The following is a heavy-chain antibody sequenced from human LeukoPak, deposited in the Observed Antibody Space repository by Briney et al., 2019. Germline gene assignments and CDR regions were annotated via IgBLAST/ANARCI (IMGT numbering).Heavy chain of an antibody. CDR1: GGSISSYY. Sequence: SETLPLTCTLSGGSISSYYWGWIRQPPGKGLEWIGYIYYGGTTNYNPSLKSRVTMSVDTSKNQFSLNLRSVTAADTAVYYCARLQVVPAATQHFDYWGQGTLVTVSS. CDR3: ARLQVVPAATQHFDY. J-gene: IGHJ4*02. V-gene: IGHV4-59*01. CDR2: IYYGGTT. D-gene: IGHD2-2*01.